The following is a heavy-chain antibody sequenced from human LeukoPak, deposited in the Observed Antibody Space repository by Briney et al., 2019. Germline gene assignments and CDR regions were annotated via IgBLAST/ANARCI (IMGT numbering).Heavy chain of an antibody. Sequence: GGSLRLSCAASGFTFRTSGMNWVRQAPGKGLEWVSYISSSGTTISYAQSVKGRFTITRDNAQNSLTLHMNTLRADDTAVYYCARRGEHYDSSGYYYKWGQGTLVTVSS. CDR1: GFTFRTSG. J-gene: IGHJ4*02. CDR2: ISSSGTTI. D-gene: IGHD3-22*01. CDR3: ARRGEHYDSSGYYYK. V-gene: IGHV3-48*01.